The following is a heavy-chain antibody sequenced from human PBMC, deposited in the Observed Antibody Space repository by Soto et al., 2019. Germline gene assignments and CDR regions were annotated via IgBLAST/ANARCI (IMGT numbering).Heavy chain of an antibody. CDR2: IREDGGES. J-gene: IGHJ6*02. CDR3: AREADNYHYHHGLDV. CDR1: GFTFSNYW. D-gene: IGHD1-20*01. Sequence: EVQLVESGGGSVQPGGSLRLSCVASGFTFSNYWMNWVRQAPGKGLEWVANIREDGGESHYVDSVEGRFTISRANARMSPYLQRNSLRAGDTAVYYCAREADNYHYHHGLDVWGQGTTVTVSS. V-gene: IGHV3-7*04.